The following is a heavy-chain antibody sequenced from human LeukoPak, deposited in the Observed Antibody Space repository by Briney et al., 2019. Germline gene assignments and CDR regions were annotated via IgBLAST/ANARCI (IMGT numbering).Heavy chain of an antibody. J-gene: IGHJ4*02. CDR3: ARDQAADSSSWPDY. CDR2: INPNSGGT. Sequence: GASVKVSCKASGYTFTGYYKHWVRQAPGQGLEWMGWINPNSGGTNYAQKFQGRVTMTRDTSISTAYMELSRLRSDDTAVYYCARDQAADSSSWPDYWGQGTLVTVSS. CDR1: GYTFTGYY. V-gene: IGHV1-2*02. D-gene: IGHD6-13*01.